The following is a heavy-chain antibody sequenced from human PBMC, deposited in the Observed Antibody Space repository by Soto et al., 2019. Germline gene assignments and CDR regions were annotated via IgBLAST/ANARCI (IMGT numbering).Heavy chain of an antibody. Sequence: QVQLVESGGGVVQPGRSLRLSCAASGFTFSSYGMHWVRQAPGKGLEWVAVIWYDGSNKYYADSVKGRFTISRDNSKNXLXXQMNSLRAEDTAVYYCARHGVLLWFGDPPYPGMDVWGQGTTVTVSS. CDR3: ARHGVLLWFGDPPYPGMDV. CDR2: IWYDGSNK. V-gene: IGHV3-33*01. D-gene: IGHD3-10*01. CDR1: GFTFSSYG. J-gene: IGHJ6*02.